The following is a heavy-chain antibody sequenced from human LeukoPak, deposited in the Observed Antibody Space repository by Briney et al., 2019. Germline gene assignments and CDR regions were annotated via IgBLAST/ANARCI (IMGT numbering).Heavy chain of an antibody. CDR1: GVTFTNYS. J-gene: IGHJ6*02. Sequence: PGGSLRLSCAFSGVTFTNYSMNWVRQAPGKGLEWVSSISFRSTYIYYADSVKGRFTISRDNSKNTLYLQMNSLRAEDTAVYYCARENGRLGHSSMDVWGQGTTVTVSS. CDR3: ARENGRLGHSSMDV. D-gene: IGHD3-16*01. V-gene: IGHV3-21*04. CDR2: ISFRSTYI.